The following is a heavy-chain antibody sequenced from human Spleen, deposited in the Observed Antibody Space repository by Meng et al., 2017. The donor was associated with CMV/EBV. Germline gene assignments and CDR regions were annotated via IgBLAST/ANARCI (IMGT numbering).Heavy chain of an antibody. Sequence: QLQLQESGPGLVQPSETLSLTCTVSGGSISSSSYYWGWIRQPPGKGLEWIGSIYYSGSTYYNPSLKSRVTISVDTSKNQFSLKLSSVTAADTAVYYCARDGTTVTTDWFDPWGQGTLVTVSS. CDR3: ARDGTTVTTDWFDP. J-gene: IGHJ5*02. V-gene: IGHV4-39*07. CDR1: GGSISSSSYY. CDR2: IYYSGST. D-gene: IGHD4-17*01.